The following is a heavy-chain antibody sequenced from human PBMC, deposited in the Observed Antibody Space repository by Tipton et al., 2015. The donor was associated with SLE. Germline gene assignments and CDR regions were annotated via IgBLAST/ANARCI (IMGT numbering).Heavy chain of an antibody. D-gene: IGHD2-15*01. CDR2: IYYSGST. Sequence: TLSLTCTVSGGSISSYYWSWIRQPPGKGLEWIGYIYYSGSTNYNPSLKSRVTISVDTSKNQFSLKLSSVTAMDTAVYYCARTMGVGYCSGGSCFEPFDYWGQGTLVTVSS. V-gene: IGHV4-59*12. CDR1: GGSISSYY. CDR3: ARTMGVGYCSGGSCFEPFDY. J-gene: IGHJ4*02.